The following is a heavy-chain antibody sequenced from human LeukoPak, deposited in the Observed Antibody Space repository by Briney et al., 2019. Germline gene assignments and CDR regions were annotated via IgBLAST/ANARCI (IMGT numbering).Heavy chain of an antibody. J-gene: IGHJ1*01. D-gene: IGHD3-10*01. V-gene: IGHV1-2*04. CDR2: INPNSGGT. Sequence: ASVKVSCKASGYTFTGYYMHRVRQAPGQGLEWMGWINPNSGGTNYAQKFQGWVTMTRDTSISTAYMELSRLRSDDTAVYYCARAPPNYYGSGSYYNEEYFQHWGQGILVTVSS. CDR1: GYTFTGYY. CDR3: ARAPPNYYGSGSYYNEEYFQH.